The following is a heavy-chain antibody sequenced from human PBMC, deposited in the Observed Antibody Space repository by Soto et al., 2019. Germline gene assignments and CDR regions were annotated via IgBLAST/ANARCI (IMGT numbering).Heavy chain of an antibody. CDR3: ARSRSGAVADSFDF. V-gene: IGHV3-30*04. D-gene: IGHD3-10*01. CDR1: GFTFSRYA. Sequence: QVQVVESGGGVVQPGRSLRLSCAASGFTFSRYAIHWVRQAPGKGLEWVAVISRDGTNKYYVDSVKGRFTISRDNSRNTLYLQMNSLRHEDAAVYYCARSRSGAVADSFDFWGQGTLVPVSS. J-gene: IGHJ4*02. CDR2: ISRDGTNK.